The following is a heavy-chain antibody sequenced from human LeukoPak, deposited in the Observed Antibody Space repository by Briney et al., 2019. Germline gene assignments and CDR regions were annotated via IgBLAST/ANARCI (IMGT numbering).Heavy chain of an antibody. CDR1: GYSFSFYC. V-gene: IGHV5-10-1*01. CDR2: IDPSDSYT. Sequence: GESLKISCKSSGYSFSFYCITWVRQMPGKGLEWMGRIDPSDSYTNYSPSFEGHVTISADKSISTAYLQWSSLKASDTAMYYCASSHYYGSGSYYPTGGDAFDLWGQGTMVSVSS. J-gene: IGHJ3*01. D-gene: IGHD3-10*01. CDR3: ASSHYYGSGSYYPTGGDAFDL.